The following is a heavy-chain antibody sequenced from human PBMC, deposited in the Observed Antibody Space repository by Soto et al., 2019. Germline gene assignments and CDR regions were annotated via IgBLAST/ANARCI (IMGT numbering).Heavy chain of an antibody. D-gene: IGHD4-17*01. CDR2: ISDSGGRT. V-gene: IGHV3-23*01. CDR1: GFTFSNYA. J-gene: IGHJ4*02. Sequence: EVQLLESGGGLVQPGGSLRLSCAASGFTFSNYAMTWVRQAPGKGLEWVSVISDSGGRTYYADSVKGRFTISRDNSKDTLYLEIRSLRAEDTALYYCAKDPNGDHHRGSFDYWGQGTLVTVSS. CDR3: AKDPNGDHHRGSFDY.